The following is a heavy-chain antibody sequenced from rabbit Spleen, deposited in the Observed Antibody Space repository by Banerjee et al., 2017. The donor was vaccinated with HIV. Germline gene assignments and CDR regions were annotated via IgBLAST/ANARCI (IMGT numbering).Heavy chain of an antibody. CDR1: GVSFSSSSY. Sequence: QSLEESGGDLVKPGASLTLTCTASGVSFSSSSYMCWVRQAPGKGLEWIACINMFTGKSVYASWATGRFTISKTSSTTVTLQMTSLTVADTATYFCARDTGTSFSSYGMDLWGQGTLVTVS. D-gene: IGHD7-1*01. CDR3: ARDTGTSFSSYGMDL. J-gene: IGHJ6*01. CDR2: INMFTGKS. V-gene: IGHV1S40*01.